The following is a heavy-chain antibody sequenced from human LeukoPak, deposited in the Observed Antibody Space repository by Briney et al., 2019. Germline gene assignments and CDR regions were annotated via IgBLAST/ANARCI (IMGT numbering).Heavy chain of an antibody. CDR1: GYIFTNYW. D-gene: IGHD4-23*01. CDR2: IYPGDSHT. V-gene: IGHV5-51*01. Sequence: GESLKISCKGSGYIFTNYWIGWVRQVPGQGLEWLGIIYPGDSHTRYSPSFQGQVTISADKPITTAYLLWSSLKASDTAMYYCARRDYGGHSFGNFDYWGQGTLVTVSS. J-gene: IGHJ4*02. CDR3: ARRDYGGHSFGNFDY.